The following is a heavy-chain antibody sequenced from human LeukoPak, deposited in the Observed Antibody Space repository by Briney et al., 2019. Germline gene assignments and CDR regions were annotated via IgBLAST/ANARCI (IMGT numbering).Heavy chain of an antibody. J-gene: IGHJ6*02. CDR1: GYTFTGYY. CDR3: ARTQTIVVVPGNPYYYYGMDV. CDR2: INPNSGGT. Sequence: ASVKVSCKASGYTFTGYYMHWVRQAPGQGLEWMGWINPNSGGTNYAQKFQGRVTMTRDTSISTAHMELSRLRSDDTAVYYCARTQTIVVVPGNPYYYYGMDVWGQGTTVTVSS. D-gene: IGHD2-2*01. V-gene: IGHV1-2*02.